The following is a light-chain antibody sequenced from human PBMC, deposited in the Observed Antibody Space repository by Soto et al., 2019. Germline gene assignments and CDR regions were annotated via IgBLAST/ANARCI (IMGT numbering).Light chain of an antibody. J-gene: IGKJ1*01. CDR2: AAS. V-gene: IGKV1-39*01. CDR1: QSISSY. CDR3: QQSYST. Sequence: DIQMTQSPSSLSASVRDRVTITCRASQSISSYLNWYQQKPGKAPKLLIYAASSLQSGVPSRFSGSGYGTDFTLTISSLQPEDFATYYCQQSYSTFGQGTKVDIK.